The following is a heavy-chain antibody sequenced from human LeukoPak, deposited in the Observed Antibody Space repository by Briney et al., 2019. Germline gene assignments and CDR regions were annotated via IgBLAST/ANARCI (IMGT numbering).Heavy chain of an antibody. CDR1: GFTFSNCS. CDR3: ASGYYFDY. V-gene: IGHV3-48*04. D-gene: IGHD3-10*01. CDR2: IGFTGTI. J-gene: IGHJ4*02. Sequence: GGSLRLSCAASGFTFSNCSMNWVRQAPGKGLEWVSYIGFTGTIYYADSVKGRFTISRDNAKNSLYLQMNSLRAEDTAVYYCASGYYFDYWGQGTLSPSPQ.